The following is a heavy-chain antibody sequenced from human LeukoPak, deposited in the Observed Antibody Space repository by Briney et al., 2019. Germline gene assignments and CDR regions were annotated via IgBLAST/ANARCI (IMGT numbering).Heavy chain of an antibody. D-gene: IGHD2-2*01. Sequence: GGSLRLSCAASGFTFSSYWMTWVRQAPGKGLEWVANIKQDGSKKSYVDSVEGRFTISRDNAKNSLYLQMNSLRADDTGVYYCASQPAAADVDYWGQGTLVTVSS. CDR2: IKQDGSKK. CDR3: ASQPAAADVDY. V-gene: IGHV3-7*03. CDR1: GFTFSSYW. J-gene: IGHJ4*02.